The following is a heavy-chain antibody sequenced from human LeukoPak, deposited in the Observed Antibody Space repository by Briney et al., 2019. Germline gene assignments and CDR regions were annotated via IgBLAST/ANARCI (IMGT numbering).Heavy chain of an antibody. J-gene: IGHJ4*02. CDR3: ARSPILSSGWYSLFDY. V-gene: IGHV1-3*01. D-gene: IGHD6-19*01. Sequence: ASVKVSCKASGYTFTSYAMHWVRQAPGQRLEWMGWINAGNGNTKYSQKFQGRVTITRDTSASTAYMELSSLRSEDTAVYYCARSPILSSGWYSLFDYWGQGTLVTVSS. CDR2: INAGNGNT. CDR1: GYTFTSYA.